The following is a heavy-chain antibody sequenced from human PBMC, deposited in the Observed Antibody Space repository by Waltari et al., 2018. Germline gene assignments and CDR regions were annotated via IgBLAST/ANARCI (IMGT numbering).Heavy chain of an antibody. J-gene: IGHJ4*02. CDR3: VHSPSPSLGVYYSDH. CDR2: IYWNDDK. Sequence: QITLKESGPTLVKPTQTLTLTCTFSGFSLSSSGVGVGWIRQPPGKALEWLAVIYWNDDKRYCPSLRSRLTITKDTFKNQVVLTMTNMDPVDTATYYCVHSPSPSLGVYYSDHWGQGTLVTVSS. CDR1: GFSLSSSGVG. V-gene: IGHV2-5*01.